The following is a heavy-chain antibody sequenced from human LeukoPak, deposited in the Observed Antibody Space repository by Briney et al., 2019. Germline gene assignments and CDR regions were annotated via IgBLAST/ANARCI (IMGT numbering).Heavy chain of an antibody. CDR3: ARVSYYGSGSYYTSPYYYYGMDV. D-gene: IGHD3-10*01. CDR1: GFTFSSYG. J-gene: IGHJ6*02. CDR2: IWYDGSNK. V-gene: IGHV3-33*01. Sequence: GGSLRLSCAASGFTFSSYGMHWVRQAPGKGLEWVAVIWYDGSNKYYADSVKGRFTISRDNSKNTLYLQMNSMRAEDTAVYYCARVSYYGSGSYYTSPYYYYGMDVWGQGTAVTVSS.